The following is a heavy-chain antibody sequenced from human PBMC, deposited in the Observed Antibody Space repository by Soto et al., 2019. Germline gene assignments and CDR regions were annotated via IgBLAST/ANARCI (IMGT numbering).Heavy chain of an antibody. J-gene: IGHJ4*02. D-gene: IGHD7-27*01. CDR1: GGSISSGDYY. Sequence: PSETLSLTCTVSGGSISSGDYYWSWIRQPPGKGLEWIGYIYYSGSTYYNPSLKSRVTISVDTSRNQFSLKLSSVTAADTAVYYCARDASKLGLDYWGQGTLVTVSS. V-gene: IGHV4-30-4*01. CDR2: IYYSGST. CDR3: ARDASKLGLDY.